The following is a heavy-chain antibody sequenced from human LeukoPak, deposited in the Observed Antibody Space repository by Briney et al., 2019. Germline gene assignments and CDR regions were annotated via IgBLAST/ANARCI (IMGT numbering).Heavy chain of an antibody. D-gene: IGHD4-17*01. CDR2: IYHSGST. Sequence: SGTLSLTCAVSGGSISSSNWWSWVRQPPGKGLEWIGEIYHSGSTNYNPSLKSRVTISVDKSKNQFSLKLSSVTAADTAVYYCARFLPTTVTTDYYYGMDVWGQGTTVTVSS. CDR3: ARFLPTTVTTDYYYGMDV. V-gene: IGHV4-4*02. J-gene: IGHJ6*02. CDR1: GGSISSSNW.